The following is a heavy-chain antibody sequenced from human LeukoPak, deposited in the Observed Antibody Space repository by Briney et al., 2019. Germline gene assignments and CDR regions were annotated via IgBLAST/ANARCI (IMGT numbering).Heavy chain of an antibody. CDR2: IYTGGST. J-gene: IGHJ3*02. Sequence: GGSLRLSCAASGFTVSSDYMNWVRQAPGKGLEWVSVIYTGGSTYYADSVEGRFTISRDNSKNTLYLQMNSLRAEDTAVYYCARGETFTFGGVIVESAFDIWGQGTMVTVSS. CDR3: ARGETFTFGGVIVESAFDI. D-gene: IGHD3-16*02. CDR1: GFTVSSDY. V-gene: IGHV3-66*01.